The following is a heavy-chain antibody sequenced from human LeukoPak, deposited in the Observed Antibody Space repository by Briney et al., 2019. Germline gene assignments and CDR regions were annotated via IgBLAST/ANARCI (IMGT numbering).Heavy chain of an antibody. Sequence: ASVKVSCKASGYTFTSYGISWVRQAPGQGLEWMGWISAYSGNTNYAQKLQGRVTMTTDTSTSTAYMELRSLRSDDTAVYYCARVFQSDDFWSGYPPNWFDPWGQGTLVTVSS. CDR3: ARVFQSDDFWSGYPPNWFDP. D-gene: IGHD3-3*01. CDR2: ISAYSGNT. CDR1: GYTFTSYG. J-gene: IGHJ5*02. V-gene: IGHV1-18*01.